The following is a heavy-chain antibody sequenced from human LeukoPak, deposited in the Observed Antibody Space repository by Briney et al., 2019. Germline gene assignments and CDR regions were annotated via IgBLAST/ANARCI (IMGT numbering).Heavy chain of an antibody. CDR3: ARLSWDTAMVYYYYYMDV. D-gene: IGHD5-18*01. Sequence: PSETLSLTCAVYGGSFSGYYWSWIRQPPGKGLEWIGEINHSGSTNYNPSLKSRVTISVDTSKNQFSLKLSSVTAADTAVYYCARLSWDTAMVYYYYYMDVWGKGTTVTISS. V-gene: IGHV4-34*01. J-gene: IGHJ6*03. CDR2: INHSGST. CDR1: GGSFSGYY.